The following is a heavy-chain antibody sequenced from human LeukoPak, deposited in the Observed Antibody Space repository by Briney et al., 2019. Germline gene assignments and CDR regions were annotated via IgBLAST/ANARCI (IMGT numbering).Heavy chain of an antibody. V-gene: IGHV3-21*06. J-gene: IGHJ4*02. CDR1: GFSFSSYS. CDR3: ARLRRNTDSSGFFYYYDY. CDR2: INTVSSYI. Sequence: KPGGSLRLSCAASGFSFSSYSLNWVRQAPGKGLEWVSSINTVSSYIYYADSLKGRFTISRDNAKNSVYLQMDSLRAEDSAVYYCARLRRNTDSSGFFYYYDYWGQGTLVTVSS. D-gene: IGHD3-22*01.